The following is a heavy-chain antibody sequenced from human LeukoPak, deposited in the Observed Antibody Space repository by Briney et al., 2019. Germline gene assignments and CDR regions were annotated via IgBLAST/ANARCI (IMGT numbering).Heavy chain of an antibody. CDR3: ARDRIGVLRYFDWLAPFDP. D-gene: IGHD3-9*01. CDR2: ISYDGSNK. V-gene: IGHV3-30*03. CDR1: GFTFSSYG. J-gene: IGHJ5*02. Sequence: GGSLRLSCAASGFTFSSYGMHWVRQAPGKGLEWVAVISYDGSNKYYADSVKGRFTISRDNSKNTLYLQMNSLRAEDTAVYYCARDRIGVLRYFDWLAPFDPWGQGTLVTVSS.